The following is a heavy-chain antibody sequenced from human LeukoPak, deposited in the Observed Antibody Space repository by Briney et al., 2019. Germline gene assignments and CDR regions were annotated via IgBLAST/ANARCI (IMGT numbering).Heavy chain of an antibody. D-gene: IGHD3-22*01. CDR2: NYSGGTT. CDR3: ARKEVAYYDNV. CDR1: GFTVSSNY. V-gene: IGHV3-66*01. J-gene: IGHJ4*02. Sequence: GGSLRLSCAASGFTVSSNYMSWVRQAPGKGLEWVSVNYSGGTTYYADSVKGRFTISRDNSKNTLYLQMNSLRVEDTAVYYCARKEVAYYDNVWGQGTLVTVFS.